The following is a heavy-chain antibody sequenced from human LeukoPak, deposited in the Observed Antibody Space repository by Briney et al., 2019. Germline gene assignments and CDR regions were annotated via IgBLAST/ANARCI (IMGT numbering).Heavy chain of an antibody. CDR1: GYTFTSYG. D-gene: IGHD3-22*01. J-gene: IGHJ4*02. CDR2: ISAYNGNT. V-gene: IGHV1-18*01. Sequence: ASVKVSCKASGYTFTSYGISWVRRAPGQGLEWMGWISAYNGNTNYAQKLQGRVTMTTDTSTSTAYMELRSLRSDDTAVYYCARGLFYDSSGYRPFDYWGQGTLVTVSS. CDR3: ARGLFYDSSGYRPFDY.